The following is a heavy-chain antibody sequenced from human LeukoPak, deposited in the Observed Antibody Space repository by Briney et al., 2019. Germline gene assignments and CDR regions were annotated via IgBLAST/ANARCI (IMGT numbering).Heavy chain of an antibody. Sequence: GGSLRLSCAASGFTFSSYEMNWVRQAPGKGLEWVSYISSSGSTIYYADSVKGRFTISRDNAKNSLYLQMNSLRAEDTAVYYCARDKYYYDSSGYLYFDYWGQGTLVTVSS. CDR2: ISSSGSTI. CDR3: ARDKYYYDSSGYLYFDY. V-gene: IGHV3-48*03. J-gene: IGHJ4*02. D-gene: IGHD3-22*01. CDR1: GFTFSSYE.